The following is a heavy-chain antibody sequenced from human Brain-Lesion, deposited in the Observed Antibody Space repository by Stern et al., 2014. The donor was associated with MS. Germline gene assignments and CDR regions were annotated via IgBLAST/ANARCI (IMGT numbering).Heavy chain of an antibody. CDR3: ARVYNTIYGIVTQRGSGMDV. CDR2: IKADGTEK. CDR1: GFTFGNYW. Sequence: EVQLVESGGGLVQPGGSLTISCTAAGFTFGNYWMPWVRQAPGKGLEWVANIKADGTEKNSVDSVKGRFTISRDNARNSLYLQMNRLRVEDTALYYCARVYNTIYGIVTQRGSGMDVWGQGTTVIVSS. J-gene: IGHJ6*02. V-gene: IGHV3-7*01. D-gene: IGHD3-3*01.